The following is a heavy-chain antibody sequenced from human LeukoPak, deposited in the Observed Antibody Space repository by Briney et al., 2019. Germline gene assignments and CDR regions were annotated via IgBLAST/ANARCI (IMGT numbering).Heavy chain of an antibody. Sequence: SETLSLTCTVSGGSVSTTSYYWGWIRQPPGKGLEWIGSIYYSGSTYYNPSLKSRVTISVDTSKNQFSLKLSSVTAADTAVYYCASPSPTYYYGMDVWGQGTMVTVSS. V-gene: IGHV4-39*07. CDR2: IYYSGST. CDR3: ASPSPTYYYGMDV. D-gene: IGHD2-2*01. J-gene: IGHJ6*02. CDR1: GGSVSTTSYY.